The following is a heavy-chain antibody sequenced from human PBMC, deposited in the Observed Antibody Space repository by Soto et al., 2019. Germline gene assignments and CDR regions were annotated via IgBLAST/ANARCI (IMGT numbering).Heavy chain of an antibody. Sequence: GGSVRLSCAASGFTFSNAWMIWVRQAPGKGLEWVGRIKSKTDGGTTDYAAPVKGRFTISRDDSKNTLYLQMNSLKTEDTAVYYCTTDPSIAARPRWNYWGQGTLVTVSS. D-gene: IGHD6-6*01. V-gene: IGHV3-15*01. J-gene: IGHJ4*02. CDR1: GFTFSNAW. CDR3: TTDPSIAARPRWNY. CDR2: IKSKTDGGTT.